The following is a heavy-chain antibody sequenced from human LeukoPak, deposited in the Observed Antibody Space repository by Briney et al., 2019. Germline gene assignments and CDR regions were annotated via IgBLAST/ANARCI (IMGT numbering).Heavy chain of an antibody. J-gene: IGHJ6*03. CDR2: IIPISDAT. Sequence: SVKVSCKASRGTFKNYAISWVRQAPGQGLEWMGGIIPISDATYYAQKFQGRVTITADESTTTAYMELSSLRSEDTAVYYCANHYCSGGTCYNRYYYYYMDVWPKGPRSPSP. V-gene: IGHV1-69*01. CDR1: RGTFKNYA. D-gene: IGHD2-15*01. CDR3: ANHYCSGGTCYNRYYYYYMDV.